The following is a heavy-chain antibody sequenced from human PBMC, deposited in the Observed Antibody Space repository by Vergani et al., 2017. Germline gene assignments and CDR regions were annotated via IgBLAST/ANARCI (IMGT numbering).Heavy chain of an antibody. D-gene: IGHD2-2*02. CDR3: ARAPSSLLYRAGYFQH. V-gene: IGHV3-30-3*01. CDR2: ISYDGSNK. J-gene: IGHJ1*01. CDR1: GFTFSSYA. Sequence: QVQLVESGGGVVQPGRSLRLSCAASGFTFSSYAMHWVRQAPGQGLEWVAVISYDGSNKYYADSVKGRFTISRDNSKNTLYLQMNSLRAEDTAVYYCARAPSSLLYRAGYFQHWGQGTLVTVSS.